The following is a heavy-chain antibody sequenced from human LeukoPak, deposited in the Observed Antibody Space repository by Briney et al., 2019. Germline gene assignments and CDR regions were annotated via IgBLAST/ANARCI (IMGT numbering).Heavy chain of an antibody. CDR3: ARLLPAMKLRVDY. CDR2: TYYGSKWYN. J-gene: IGHJ4*02. V-gene: IGHV6-1*01. CDR1: GDSVSSNSAA. Sequence: RSQTLSLTCAISGDSVSSNSAAWNWIRQSPSRGLEWLGRTYYGSKWYNDYAVSVKSRITINPDTSKNQFSLKLSSVTAADTAVYYCARLLPAMKLRVDYWGQGTLVTVSS. D-gene: IGHD2-2*01.